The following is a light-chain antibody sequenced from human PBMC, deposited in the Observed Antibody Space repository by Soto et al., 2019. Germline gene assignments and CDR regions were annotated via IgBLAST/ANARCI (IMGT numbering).Light chain of an antibody. CDR2: EVS. J-gene: IGLJ1*01. CDR1: SSDVGGYNF. Sequence: QSALTQPPSASGSPGQSVTISCTGTSSDVGGYNFVSWYQQHPGKAPKLIIYEVSKRPSGVPDRFSGSKSGNTASLNASGLQAEDEDEYYCSSYAGSNNRYVFGTGTKLTVL. V-gene: IGLV2-8*01. CDR3: SSYAGSNNRYV.